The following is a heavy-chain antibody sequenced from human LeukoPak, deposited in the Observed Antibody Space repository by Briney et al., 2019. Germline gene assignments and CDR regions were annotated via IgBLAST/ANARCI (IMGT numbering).Heavy chain of an antibody. D-gene: IGHD5-12*01. CDR2: INPDSGGT. CDR3: ARTSGYDFGTDFDY. J-gene: IGHJ4*02. V-gene: IGHV1-2*02. Sequence: ASVKVSCKASGYPFTGYYLHWVRQAPGQGLEWMGWINPDSGGTDYEQKFQGRVTMTRDTSISTAYVELSRLRSDDTAVYYCARTSGYDFGTDFDYWGQGTLVTVSS. CDR1: GYPFTGYY.